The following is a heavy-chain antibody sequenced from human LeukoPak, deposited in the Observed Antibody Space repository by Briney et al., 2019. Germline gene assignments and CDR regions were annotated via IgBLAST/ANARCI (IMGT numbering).Heavy chain of an antibody. J-gene: IGHJ6*03. V-gene: IGHV1-8*01. CDR3: ARAGYDFWSGYYKDYYYYYYMDV. Sequence: GASVKVSCKASVHTFTSYDINWVRQATGQGLEWMGWMNPNSGNTGYAQKFQGRVTMTRNTSISTAYMGLSSLRSEDTAVYYCARAGYDFWSGYYKDYYYYYYMDVWGKGATVTASS. D-gene: IGHD3-3*01. CDR2: MNPNSGNT. CDR1: VHTFTSYD.